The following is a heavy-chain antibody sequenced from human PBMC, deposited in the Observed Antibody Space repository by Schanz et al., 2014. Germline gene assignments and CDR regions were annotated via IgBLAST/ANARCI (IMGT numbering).Heavy chain of an antibody. Sequence: QVQLEESGGGVVQPGGSLRLSCVASGFSFSGFAVHWVRQAPGKGLEWVSIVSHDGFTKHYADSVRGRFTLTRDYSKKTVYLQMNSLRAEDTALYFCATDDSGGGCHIWGQGTMVTVSS. J-gene: IGHJ3*02. CDR3: ATDDSGGGCHI. D-gene: IGHD6-19*01. V-gene: IGHV3-30*04. CDR2: VSHDGFTK. CDR1: GFSFSGFA.